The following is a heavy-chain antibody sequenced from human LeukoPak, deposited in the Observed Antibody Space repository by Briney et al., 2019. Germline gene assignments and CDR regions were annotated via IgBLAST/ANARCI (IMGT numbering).Heavy chain of an antibody. V-gene: IGHV1-8*01. Sequence: ASVKVSCKASGYTFTSYDINWVRQATGQGLEWMGWMNPNSGNTGYAQKFRGRVTMTRNTSISTAYMELSSLRSEDTAVYYCARSPMVRGGLDVWGQGTTVTVSS. J-gene: IGHJ6*02. CDR2: MNPNSGNT. CDR3: ARSPMVRGGLDV. CDR1: GYTFTSYD. D-gene: IGHD3-10*01.